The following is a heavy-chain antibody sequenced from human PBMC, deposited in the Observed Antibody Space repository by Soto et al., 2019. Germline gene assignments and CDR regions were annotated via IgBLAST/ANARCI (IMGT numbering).Heavy chain of an antibody. CDR1: GGSFSGYY. J-gene: IGHJ6*02. V-gene: IGHV4-34*01. D-gene: IGHD2-8*01. CDR3: ARGKWLGGTMSVPGRPGYYGMDV. Sequence: QVQLQQWGAGLLKPSETLSLTCAVYGGSFSGYYWSWIRQPPGTGLEWVGEIHHSGNSNYNPSLASRATISQDTSTIQFSMKLIFVAAADTAVYYCARGKWLGGTMSVPGRPGYYGMDVWGQGTTVTVAS. CDR2: IHHSGNS.